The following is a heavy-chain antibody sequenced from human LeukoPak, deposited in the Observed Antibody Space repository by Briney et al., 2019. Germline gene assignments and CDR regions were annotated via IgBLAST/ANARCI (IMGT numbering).Heavy chain of an antibody. D-gene: IGHD5-18*01. J-gene: IGHJ4*02. Sequence: SETLSLTCTVSGGSISSYYWSWIRQPPGKGLEWIGYIYYSGSTNYNPSLKSRVTISVDTSKNQFSLKLSSVTAADTAVYYCARSYGYKMGGFGYWGQGTLVTVSS. V-gene: IGHV4-59*01. CDR3: ARSYGYKMGGFGY. CDR2: IYYSGST. CDR1: GGSISSYY.